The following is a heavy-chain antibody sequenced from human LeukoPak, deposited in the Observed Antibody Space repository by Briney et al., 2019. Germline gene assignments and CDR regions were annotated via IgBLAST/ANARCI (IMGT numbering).Heavy chain of an antibody. V-gene: IGHV3-30*03. CDR2: ISYDGSNK. CDR3: ARDPYNYDNSGYLHY. J-gene: IGHJ4*02. D-gene: IGHD3-22*01. Sequence: PGGSLRLSCAASGFTFSSYGMHWVRQAPGKGLEWVAVISYDGSNKYYADSVKGRFTISRDNSKNTLYLQMNSLRAEDTAVYYCARDPYNYDNSGYLHYWGQGTLVTVSA. CDR1: GFTFSSYG.